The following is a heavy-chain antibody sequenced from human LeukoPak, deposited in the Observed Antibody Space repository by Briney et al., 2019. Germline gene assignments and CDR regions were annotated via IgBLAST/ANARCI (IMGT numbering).Heavy chain of an antibody. D-gene: IGHD6-19*01. CDR1: GFTFDDYA. J-gene: IGHJ4*02. Sequence: GRSLRLSCAASGFTFDDYAMHWVRQAPGKGLEWVSGITWNSNSIGYADSVKGRFTISRDNAKNSLYLQMNSLRAEDTAFYYCAKDIFRVAERGFDYWGQGTLVTVSA. CDR3: AKDIFRVAERGFDY. CDR2: ITWNSNSI. V-gene: IGHV3-9*01.